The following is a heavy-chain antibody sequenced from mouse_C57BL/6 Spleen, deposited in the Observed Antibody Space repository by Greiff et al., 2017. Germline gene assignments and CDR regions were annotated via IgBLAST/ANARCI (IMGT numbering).Heavy chain of an antibody. CDR2: INPNNGGT. D-gene: IGHD3-1*01. V-gene: IGHV1-26*01. J-gene: IGHJ2*01. CDR1: GYTFTDYY. CDR3: ARSGTWEYFDY. Sequence: EVQLQQSGPELVKPGASVKISCKASGYTFTDYYMNWVKQSHGKSLEWIGDINPNNGGTSYNQKFKGKATLTVDKSSSTAYMELRSLTSEDSAVYYCARSGTWEYFDYWGQGTTLTVSS.